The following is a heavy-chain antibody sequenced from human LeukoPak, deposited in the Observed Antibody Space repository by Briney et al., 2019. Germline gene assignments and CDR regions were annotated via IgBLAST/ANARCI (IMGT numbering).Heavy chain of an antibody. Sequence: ASVKVSCKASGYTFTSYAMHWVRQAPGQRLEWMGWINAGNGNTKYSQKFQGRVTITRDTSASTAYMELSSLRSEDTAVYYCAREGLGYCSGGSCYIAWFDPWGQGTLVTVSS. CDR1: GYTFTSYA. CDR2: INAGNGNT. J-gene: IGHJ5*02. V-gene: IGHV1-3*01. CDR3: AREGLGYCSGGSCYIAWFDP. D-gene: IGHD2-15*01.